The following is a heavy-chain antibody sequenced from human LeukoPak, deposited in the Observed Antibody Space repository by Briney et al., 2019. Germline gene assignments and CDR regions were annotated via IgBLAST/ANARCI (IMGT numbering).Heavy chain of an antibody. J-gene: IGHJ4*02. CDR3: TRGSSGRRDN. CDR1: GYTFTSCD. CDR2: MNPNRGNT. V-gene: IGHV1-8*01. D-gene: IGHD6-19*01. Sequence: VSVKVSCKASGYTFTSCDINWVRQAAGQGLEWMGWMNPNRGNTGYGQSFQGRITMTRDISIGTAYMELSNLTSEDTAIYYCTRGSSGRRDNWGQGTLVTVSS.